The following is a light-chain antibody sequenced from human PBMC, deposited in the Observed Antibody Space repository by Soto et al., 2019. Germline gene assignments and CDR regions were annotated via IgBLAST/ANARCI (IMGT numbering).Light chain of an antibody. Sequence: QSVLTQPPSVSAAPGQKVTISCSGSSSDIGNNYVSWYQQLPGTAPKLLIYDNNQRPSGIPDRFSGSKSGTSATLGITGLQTGDEADFYCGSWDSDLSAWVFGGGTKLTVL. CDR2: DNN. J-gene: IGLJ3*02. V-gene: IGLV1-51*01. CDR1: SSDIGNNY. CDR3: GSWDSDLSAWV.